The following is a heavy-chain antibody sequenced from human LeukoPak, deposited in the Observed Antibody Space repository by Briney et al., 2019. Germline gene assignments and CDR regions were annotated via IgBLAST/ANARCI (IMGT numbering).Heavy chain of an antibody. CDR1: GFTFSNYW. V-gene: IGHV3-74*01. Sequence: GGSLRLSCAASGFTFSNYWRHWVRHAPGKGLVWVSRINTDGSTTNYADAVKGRFTISRDNAKNALYLQMNSMRAEDTAVYSCASLKSDNWGRGTLVSVSS. D-gene: IGHD2-21*01. J-gene: IGHJ4*02. CDR3: ASLKSDN. CDR2: INTDGSTT.